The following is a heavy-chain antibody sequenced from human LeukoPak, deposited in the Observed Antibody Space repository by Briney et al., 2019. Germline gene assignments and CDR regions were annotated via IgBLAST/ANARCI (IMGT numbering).Heavy chain of an antibody. CDR3: ATDLIHYYASGAKT. CDR2: ISSSSSYI. J-gene: IGHJ5*02. Sequence: GGSLRLSCAASGFTFSSYSMNWVRQAPGEGLEWVSSISSSSSYIYYADSVKGRFTISRDNAKNSLYLQMNSLRAEDTAVYYCATDLIHYYASGAKTWGQGTLVTVSS. V-gene: IGHV3-21*01. CDR1: GFTFSSYS. D-gene: IGHD3-10*01.